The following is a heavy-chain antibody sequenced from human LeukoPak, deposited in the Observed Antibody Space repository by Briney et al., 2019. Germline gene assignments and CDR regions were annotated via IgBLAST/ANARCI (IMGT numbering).Heavy chain of an antibody. V-gene: IGHV3-23*01. CDR1: GFTLSSYA. CDR3: ASSGYPWAFDI. CDR2: ISPGGGPT. J-gene: IGHJ3*02. D-gene: IGHD3-22*01. Sequence: GGSLRLSCAASGFTLSSYAMSWVRQAPGKGLEWVSGISPGGGPTYYADSVKGRFTISRDNAKNSLYLQMSSLRAEDTAVYYCASSGYPWAFDIWGQGTMVTVSS.